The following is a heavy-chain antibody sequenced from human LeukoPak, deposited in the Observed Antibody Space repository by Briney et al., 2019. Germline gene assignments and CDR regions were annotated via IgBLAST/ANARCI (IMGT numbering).Heavy chain of an antibody. D-gene: IGHD6-13*01. CDR1: GDSISSSNW. Sequence: SGTLSLTCAVSGDSISSSNWWSWVRQPPGKGLEWIGEIYHSGSTNYNPSLKSRVTISVDTSKNQFSLKLSSVTAADTAVYYCARGHSSSSYYYYYYMDVWGKGTTVTVSS. J-gene: IGHJ6*03. CDR3: ARGHSSSSYYYYYYMDV. CDR2: IYHSGST. V-gene: IGHV4-4*02.